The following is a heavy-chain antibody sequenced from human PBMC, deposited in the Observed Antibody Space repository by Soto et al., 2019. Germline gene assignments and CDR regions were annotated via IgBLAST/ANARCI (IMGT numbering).Heavy chain of an antibody. V-gene: IGHV3-23*01. J-gene: IGHJ4*02. CDR2: ISGSGDNT. D-gene: IGHD3-16*01. Sequence: PGGSLRFSCAASGFTFSSYAMSWVRQAPGKGLEWVSAISGSGDNTYYADSVKGRFSISRDSSKNTLYLQMNSLRAEDTAVYYCAKTNGYPYYFDCWGQGTLVTVSS. CDR1: GFTFSSYA. CDR3: AKTNGYPYYFDC.